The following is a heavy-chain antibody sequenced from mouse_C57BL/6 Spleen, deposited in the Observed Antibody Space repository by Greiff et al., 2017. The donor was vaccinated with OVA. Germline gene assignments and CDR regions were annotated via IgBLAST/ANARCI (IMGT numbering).Heavy chain of an antibody. CDR1: GYSFTSYY. CDR3: ARGDYDGRRYYAMDY. Sequence: QVQLQQSGPELVKPGASVKISCKASGYSFTSYYIHWVKQRPGQGLEWIGWIYPGSGNTKYNEKFKGKATLTADTSSSTAYMQLSSLTSEDSAVYYCARGDYDGRRYYAMDYWGQGTSVTVSS. J-gene: IGHJ4*01. D-gene: IGHD2-4*01. CDR2: IYPGSGNT. V-gene: IGHV1-66*01.